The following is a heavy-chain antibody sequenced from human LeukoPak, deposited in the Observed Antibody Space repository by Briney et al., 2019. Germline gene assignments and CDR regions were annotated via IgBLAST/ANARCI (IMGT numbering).Heavy chain of an antibody. V-gene: IGHV4-59*08. CDR2: IYYTGST. Sequence: GSLRLSCAPSGFTFSTYAMSWVRQAPGKGLEWIGYIYYTGSTNYNPSLKSRVTMSVDTSKNQISLKLSSVTAADSAVYYCVRRVRYFGQNDYWGQGTLVTVSS. J-gene: IGHJ4*02. CDR1: GFTFSTYA. D-gene: IGHD3-9*01. CDR3: VRRVRYFGQNDY.